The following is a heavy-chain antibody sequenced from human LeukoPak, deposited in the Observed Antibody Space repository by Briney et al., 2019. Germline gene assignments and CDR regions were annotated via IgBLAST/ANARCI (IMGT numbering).Heavy chain of an antibody. D-gene: IGHD6-19*01. CDR3: ARDPIGGSGGDY. CDR1: GYTFTGYY. Sequence: ASVKVSCKASGYTFTGYYMHWVRQAPGQGLEWMGWINPNSGGTNYAQKFQGRVTMTRDTSISTAYMELSRLRSDDTAVYYCARDPIGGSGGDYWGQGTLVTVSS. J-gene: IGHJ4*02. V-gene: IGHV1-2*02. CDR2: INPNSGGT.